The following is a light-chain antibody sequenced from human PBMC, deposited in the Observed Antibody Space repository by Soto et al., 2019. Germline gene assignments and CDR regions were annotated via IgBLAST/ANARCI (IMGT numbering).Light chain of an antibody. J-gene: IGKJ1*01. V-gene: IGKV3-20*01. CDR1: QSISSNF. CDR3: LQYGGSPRT. CDR2: GAS. Sequence: EIVLTQSPGTLSLSPGEGATLSCRASQSISSNFLAWYQQKRGQAPRLLIHGASNRATGIPDSFSGSESGTGFTLTIIRLELEDFAVYDCLQYGGSPRTFSQGTKLEVK.